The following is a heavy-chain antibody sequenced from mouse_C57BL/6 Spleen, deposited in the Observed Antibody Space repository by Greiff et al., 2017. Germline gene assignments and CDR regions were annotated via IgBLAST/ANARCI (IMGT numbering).Heavy chain of an antibody. Sequence: EVKVVESGGGLVQPGGSLSLSCAASGFTFTDYYMSWVRQPPGKALEWLGFIRNTANGYTTEYSASVKGRFTISRDNTQSILYLQMNALRAEDSATYYCARYLDYWGQGTSVTVSS. CDR1: GFTFTDYY. CDR3: ARYLDY. V-gene: IGHV7-3*01. J-gene: IGHJ4*01. CDR2: IRNTANGYTT.